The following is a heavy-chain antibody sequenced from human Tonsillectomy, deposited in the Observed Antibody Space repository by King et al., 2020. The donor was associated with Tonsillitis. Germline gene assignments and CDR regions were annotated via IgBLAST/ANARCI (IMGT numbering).Heavy chain of an antibody. CDR2: IYQSGTT. Sequence: LQLQESGPGLLKPSGTLSLTCAVSGGSISSRNWWGWVRQPPGKGLEWIGEIYQSGTTHYNPSLKSLVTISVDKSKNQFSLNLTSVTAADTAVYYCSKRPAAVSQYYHMDVWGKGTTVTVSS. D-gene: IGHD2-2*01. J-gene: IGHJ6*03. CDR3: SKRPAAVSQYYHMDV. V-gene: IGHV4-4*02. CDR1: GGSISSRNW.